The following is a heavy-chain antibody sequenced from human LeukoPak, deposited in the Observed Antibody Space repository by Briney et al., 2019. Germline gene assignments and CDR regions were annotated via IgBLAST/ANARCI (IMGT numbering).Heavy chain of an antibody. CDR2: IYYSGST. CDR3: AINYYGSGSLLDY. D-gene: IGHD3-10*01. CDR1: GGSISSSGYY. V-gene: IGHV4-39*01. J-gene: IGHJ4*02. Sequence: PSETLSLTCGVSGGSISSSGYYWGWIRQPPGKGLEWIGSIYYSGSTYYNPSLKSRVTISVDTSKNQFSLKLSSVTAADTAVYYCAINYYGSGSLLDYWGQGTLVTVSS.